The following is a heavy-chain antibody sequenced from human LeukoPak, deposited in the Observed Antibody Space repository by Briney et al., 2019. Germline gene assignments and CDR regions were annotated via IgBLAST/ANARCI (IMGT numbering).Heavy chain of an antibody. CDR3: ARVSYYFDY. CDR2: IYYSGST. D-gene: IGHD1-26*01. J-gene: IGHJ4*02. V-gene: IGHV4-59*01. Sequence: SETLSPTCTVSGGSISSYYWSWIRQPPGKELEWIGYIYYSGSTNYNPSLKSRVTISVDTSKNQFSLKLSSVTAADTAVYYCARVSYYFDYWGQGTLVTVSS. CDR1: GGSISSYY.